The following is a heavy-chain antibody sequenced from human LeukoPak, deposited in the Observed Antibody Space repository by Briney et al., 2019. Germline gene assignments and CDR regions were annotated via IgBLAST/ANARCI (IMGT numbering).Heavy chain of an antibody. J-gene: IGHJ3*02. Sequence: PGGSLRLSCAASGFTFSSYSMIWVRQAPGKGLEWVSSFSNSCSYIYYADSVKGRFTISRDNAKNSLYLQRNSLRAEDTAVYYCARAGAGNYGGYVYRPYDAFDIWGQGKMVTVSS. CDR1: GFTFSSYS. D-gene: IGHD4-17*01. V-gene: IGHV3-21*01. CDR3: ARAGAGNYGGYVYRPYDAFDI. CDR2: FSNSCSYI.